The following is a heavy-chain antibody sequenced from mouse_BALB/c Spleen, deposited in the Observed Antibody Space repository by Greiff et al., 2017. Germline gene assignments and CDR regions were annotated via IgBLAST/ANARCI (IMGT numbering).Heavy chain of an antibody. CDR3: ARDDRDDDGLDD. Sequence: QVQLQQSGPGLVAPSQTLSITCTVSGFSLTSYGVHWVRQPPGKGLEWLGVIWAGGSTNYNSALMSRLSISKDNSKSQVSLKMNSLQTDDTAMYYVARDDRDDDGLDDWGQGTTLTVSS. CDR1: GFSLTSYG. D-gene: IGHD2-14*01. J-gene: IGHJ2*01. V-gene: IGHV2-9*02. CDR2: IWAGGST.